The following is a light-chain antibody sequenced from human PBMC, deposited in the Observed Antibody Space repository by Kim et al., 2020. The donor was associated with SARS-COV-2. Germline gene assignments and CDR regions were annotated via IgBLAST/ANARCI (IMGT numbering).Light chain of an antibody. CDR3: GAWDSSQVV. CDR1: KLGEKF. CDR2: QDT. Sequence: SYELTQPPSLSVYPGQTASLTCSGEKLGEKFACWYQQKPGQSPVLVIYQDTKRPSGIPERFSGSNSGNTATLTISGTQTIDEADYYCGAWDSSQVVFGGGTKLTVL. V-gene: IGLV3-1*01. J-gene: IGLJ2*01.